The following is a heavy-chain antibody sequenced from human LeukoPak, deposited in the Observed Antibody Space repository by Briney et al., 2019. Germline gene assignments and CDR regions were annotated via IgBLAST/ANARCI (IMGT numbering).Heavy chain of an antibody. D-gene: IGHD4-11*01. Sequence: ASVKVSCKTSGYSFILYGISWVRQAPGQGPEWMGWISTSTGDTKYTQKFQGRVTLTTDTSTSTAYMELSSLRSDDTAVYYCARDDNYGIFVNVDYWGQGILVTVSS. V-gene: IGHV1-18*01. CDR1: GYSFILYG. CDR2: ISTSTGDT. J-gene: IGHJ4*02. CDR3: ARDDNYGIFVNVDY.